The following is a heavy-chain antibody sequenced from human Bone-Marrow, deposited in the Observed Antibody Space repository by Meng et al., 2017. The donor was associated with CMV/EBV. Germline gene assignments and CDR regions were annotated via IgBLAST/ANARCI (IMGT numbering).Heavy chain of an antibody. V-gene: IGHV3-15*01. CDR2: IKSKTDGGTT. CDR1: GFTFSNAW. J-gene: IGHJ3*02. CDR3: TTDLVVPDAFDI. D-gene: IGHD2-2*01. Sequence: GGSLRLSCAASGFTFSNAWMSWVRQAPGKGLEWVGRIKSKTDGGTTDYAAPVKGRFTISRYDSKNTLYLQMNSLKTEDTAVYYCTTDLVVPDAFDIWGQGTMVTVSS.